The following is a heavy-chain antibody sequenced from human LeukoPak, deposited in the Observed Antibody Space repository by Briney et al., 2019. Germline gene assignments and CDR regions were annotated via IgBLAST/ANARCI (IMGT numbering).Heavy chain of an antibody. J-gene: IGHJ4*02. D-gene: IGHD2-15*01. V-gene: IGHV3-23*01. CDR1: GFTFSNSA. CDR3: AKGALRSCSVRTCYPLDS. Sequence: GGSLGLSCVASGFTFSNSAMSWVRQAPGKGLEWASAITDRGAYTYYADSVKGRFTIYRDNSKDTLYLQMDSLRAEDTAVYYCAKGALRSCSVRTCYPLDSWGPGTLVTVSS. CDR2: ITDRGAYT.